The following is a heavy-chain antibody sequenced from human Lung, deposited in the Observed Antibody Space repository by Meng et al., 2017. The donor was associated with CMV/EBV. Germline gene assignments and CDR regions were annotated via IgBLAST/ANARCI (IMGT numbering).Heavy chain of an antibody. D-gene: IGHD3-10*01. CDR2: ISSTSAYI. J-gene: IGHJ6*02. CDR3: ARDIRGSDYYYGMDV. Sequence: GESXKISCAAFEFTFSSYRMNWVRQAPGKGLEWVSFISSTSAYIDYADPVKGRFTISRDNARNSLFLQMNSLRAEDTAVYYCARDIRGSDYYYGMDVWGQGTTVTVSS. V-gene: IGHV3-21*01. CDR1: EFTFSSYR.